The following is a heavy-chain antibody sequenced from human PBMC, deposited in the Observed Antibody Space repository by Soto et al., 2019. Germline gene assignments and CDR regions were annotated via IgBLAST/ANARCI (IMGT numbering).Heavy chain of an antibody. Sequence: QVQLVQSGAEVKKPGSSVKVSCKPSGTTFDSFTFAWVRQAPGQGLEWLGGFVPMFGSASIAQRFRGRVRITADASTGTGYMEMSDLRSEDSAIYYCAREDDTTGHYSWFDPWGPGTLVTVSS. J-gene: IGHJ5*02. CDR3: AREDDTTGHYSWFDP. V-gene: IGHV1-69*01. CDR1: GTTFDSFT. CDR2: FVPMFGSA. D-gene: IGHD3-9*01.